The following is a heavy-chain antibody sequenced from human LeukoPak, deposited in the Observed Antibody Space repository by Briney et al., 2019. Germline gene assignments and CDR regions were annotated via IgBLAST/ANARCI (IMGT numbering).Heavy chain of an antibody. D-gene: IGHD3-3*01. J-gene: IGHJ4*02. Sequence: GGSPRLSCAASGFTFSSYGMHWVRQAPGKGLEWVAFIRYDGSNKYYADSVKGRFTISRDNSKNTLYLQMNSLRAEDTAVYYCAKEGPGLRFLEWLLIDYWGQGTLVTVSS. CDR1: GFTFSSYG. CDR3: AKEGPGLRFLEWLLIDY. CDR2: IRYDGSNK. V-gene: IGHV3-30*02.